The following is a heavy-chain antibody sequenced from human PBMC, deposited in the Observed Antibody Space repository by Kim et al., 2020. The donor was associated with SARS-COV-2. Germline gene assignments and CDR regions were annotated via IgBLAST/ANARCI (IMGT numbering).Heavy chain of an antibody. Sequence: AQKYQGRVTITADESTSTAYMELSSVRSEDTAVYYCARSSMAARRGYFDYWGQGTLVTVSS. J-gene: IGHJ4*02. D-gene: IGHD6-6*01. V-gene: IGHV1-69*01. CDR3: ARSSMAARRGYFDY.